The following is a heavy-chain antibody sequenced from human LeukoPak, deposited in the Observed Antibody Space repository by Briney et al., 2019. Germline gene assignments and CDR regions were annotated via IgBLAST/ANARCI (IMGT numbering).Heavy chain of an antibody. Sequence: GSLRLSCAASGFTFDDYGMSWVRQAPGKGLEWIGYIYYSGSTNYNPSLNDRVTISVDTSKNQFSLKLNSVTAADTAVYYCASGLGAARSYFEYWGQGTLVTVSS. CDR3: ASGLGAARSYFEY. J-gene: IGHJ4*02. V-gene: IGHV4-59*12. CDR1: GFTFDDYG. CDR2: IYYSGST. D-gene: IGHD6-25*01.